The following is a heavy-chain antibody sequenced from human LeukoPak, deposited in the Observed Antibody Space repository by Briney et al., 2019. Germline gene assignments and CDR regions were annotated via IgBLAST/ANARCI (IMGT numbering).Heavy chain of an antibody. J-gene: IGHJ5*02. Sequence: GESLKISCKGSGYSFTSYWIGWVRQMPGKGLEWMGIIYPGDSDTRYSPSFQGQVTISADKSISTAYLQWSSLKASDTAMYYCARPYCSSTSCHTNWFDPWGQRTLVTVSS. CDR1: GYSFTSYW. D-gene: IGHD2-2*01. V-gene: IGHV5-51*03. CDR2: IYPGDSDT. CDR3: ARPYCSSTSCHTNWFDP.